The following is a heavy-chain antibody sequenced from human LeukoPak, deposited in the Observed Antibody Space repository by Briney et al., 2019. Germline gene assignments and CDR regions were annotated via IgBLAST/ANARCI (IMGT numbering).Heavy chain of an antibody. CDR3: ARAFAGGDSGLPAY. CDR1: GYTFITYY. D-gene: IGHD4-17*01. V-gene: IGHV1-46*01. J-gene: IGHJ4*02. CDR2: INPSGGST. Sequence: ASVKVSFKSSGYTFITYYRHGLRQAPGQGHEWMAIINPSGGSTSYTQKFQGRVTMTRDTSTTTVYMELSSLRSEDTAVYYCARAFAGGDSGLPAYCGQGTLVTVSS.